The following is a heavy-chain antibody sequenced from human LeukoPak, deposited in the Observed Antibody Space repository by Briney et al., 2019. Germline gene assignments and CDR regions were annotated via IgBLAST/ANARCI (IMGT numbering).Heavy chain of an antibody. CDR1: GGTFSSYA. Sequence: SVKVSCKASGGTFSSYAISWVRQAPGQGLEWMGGIIPIFGTANYAQKFQGRVTITADESTSTAYMELSRLRSEDTAVYYCARDRTVTDAFDIWGQGTMVTVSS. V-gene: IGHV1-69*01. J-gene: IGHJ3*02. CDR2: IIPIFGTA. D-gene: IGHD4-11*01. CDR3: ARDRTVTDAFDI.